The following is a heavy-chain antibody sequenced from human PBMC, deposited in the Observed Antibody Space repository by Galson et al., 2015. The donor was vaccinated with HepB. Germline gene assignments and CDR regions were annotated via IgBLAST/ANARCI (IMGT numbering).Heavy chain of an antibody. V-gene: IGHV3-15*01. J-gene: IGHJ4*02. D-gene: IGHD2-15*01. Sequence: SLRLSCAASGFTFSNAWMSWVHQAPGKGLEWVGRIKSKTDGGTTDYAAPVKGRFTISRDDSKNTLYLQMNSLKTEDTAVYYCTTDYVVVVAATPLSSFDYWGQGTLVTVSS. CDR3: TTDYVVVVAATPLSSFDY. CDR2: IKSKTDGGTT. CDR1: GFTFSNAW.